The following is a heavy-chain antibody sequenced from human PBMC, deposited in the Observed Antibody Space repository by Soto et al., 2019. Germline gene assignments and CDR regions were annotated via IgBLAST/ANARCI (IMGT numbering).Heavy chain of an antibody. V-gene: IGHV3-30-3*01. CDR1: GFTFNNYA. Sequence: QVQLVESGGGVVQPGRSLSLSCAASGFTFNNYAMHWVRQAPGKGLEWVAIISYDGSKKYYADSVKGRFTISRDKSKNTLYLQMNSLRPEDTAVYYCARDRYGLDVWGQGTTVTVSS. CDR3: ARDRYGLDV. CDR2: ISYDGSKK. J-gene: IGHJ6*02.